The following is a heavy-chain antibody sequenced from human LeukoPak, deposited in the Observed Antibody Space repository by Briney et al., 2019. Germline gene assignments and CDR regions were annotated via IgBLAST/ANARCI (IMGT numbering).Heavy chain of an antibody. CDR3: ASGDRVTMLRGGNIGYFDY. Sequence: ASVKVSRKASGYTFSGYYMHWVRQAPGQGLEWMGWINPNSGGTDYAQKFQGRVTMTRDTSISTAYMELSRLRSDDTALYYCASGDRVTMLRGGNIGYFDYWGQGTLVTVSS. V-gene: IGHV1-2*02. D-gene: IGHD3-10*01. CDR1: GYTFSGYY. J-gene: IGHJ4*02. CDR2: INPNSGGT.